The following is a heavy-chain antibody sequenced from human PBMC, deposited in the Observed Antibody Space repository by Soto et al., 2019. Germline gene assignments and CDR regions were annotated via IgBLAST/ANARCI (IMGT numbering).Heavy chain of an antibody. V-gene: IGHV1-69*01. D-gene: IGHD3-22*01. CDR2: IIPIFGTA. CDR1: GGTFSSYA. CDR3: AREWGHFYYYDSSGYYPFDY. J-gene: IGHJ4*02. Sequence: QVQLVQSGAEVKKPGSSVKVSCKASGGTFSSYAISWVRQAPGQGLEWMGGIIPIFGTANYAQKCQGRVTITADESTSTAYMELSSLRSEDTAVSYCAREWGHFYYYDSSGYYPFDYWGQGTLVTVSS.